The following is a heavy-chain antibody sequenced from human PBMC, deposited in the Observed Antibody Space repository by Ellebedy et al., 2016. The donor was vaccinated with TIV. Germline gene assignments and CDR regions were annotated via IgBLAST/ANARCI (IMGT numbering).Heavy chain of an antibody. Sequence: GESLKISCAASGFTFTIYAMSWVRQAPGKGLEWVAVTSYNGKDPYYADSVKGRFTISRDNSKNTLYLQVNSLRAEDTAVYYCAADRYCSGGNCYWVDYWGQGTLVTVSS. CDR2: TSYNGKDP. V-gene: IGHV3-30*04. CDR3: AADRYCSGGNCYWVDY. D-gene: IGHD2-15*01. J-gene: IGHJ4*02. CDR1: GFTFTIYA.